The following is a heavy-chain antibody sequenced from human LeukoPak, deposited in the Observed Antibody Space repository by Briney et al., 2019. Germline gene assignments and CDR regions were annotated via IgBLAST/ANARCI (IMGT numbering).Heavy chain of an antibody. V-gene: IGHV4-59*01. CDR1: GGSISSYY. J-gene: IGHJ4*02. CDR3: ARGLLGAFDY. D-gene: IGHD1-26*01. Sequence: SETLSLTCTVSGGSISSYYWSWIRQPPGKGLEWIGYIYYSGSTNYNPSLKSRVTISVDTSKNQFSLKLSSVTAADTAVYYCARGLLGAFDYWGQGTLVTVSS. CDR2: IYYSGST.